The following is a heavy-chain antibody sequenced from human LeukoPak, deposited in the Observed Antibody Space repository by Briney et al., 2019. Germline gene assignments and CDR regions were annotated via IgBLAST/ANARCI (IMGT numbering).Heavy chain of an antibody. CDR2: IIPIFGIA. Sequence: SVKVSCKASGGTFSSYAISWVRQAPGQGLEWMGRIIPIFGIANYAQKFQGRVTITADKSTSTAYMELSSLRSEDTAVYYCARIICSGGSCPRIHNPAYYYYGMDVWGQGTTVTVSS. CDR1: GGTFSSYA. J-gene: IGHJ6*02. CDR3: ARIICSGGSCPRIHNPAYYYYGMDV. D-gene: IGHD2-15*01. V-gene: IGHV1-69*04.